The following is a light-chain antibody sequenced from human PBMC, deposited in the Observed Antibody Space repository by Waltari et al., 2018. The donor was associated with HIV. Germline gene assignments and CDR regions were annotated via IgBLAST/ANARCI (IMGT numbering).Light chain of an antibody. J-gene: IGLJ1*01. CDR1: SSNIGAGYH. V-gene: IGLV1-40*01. CDR3: QSHDSSLSGYV. Sequence: QSVLTQPPSVSGAPGQRVTISCTGRSSNIGAGYHVPWYQQLPGTAPKLLIYGNTNRPSGVPDRFSGSKSGTSASLAITGLQAEDEADYHCQSHDSSLSGYVFGTGTKVTVL. CDR2: GNT.